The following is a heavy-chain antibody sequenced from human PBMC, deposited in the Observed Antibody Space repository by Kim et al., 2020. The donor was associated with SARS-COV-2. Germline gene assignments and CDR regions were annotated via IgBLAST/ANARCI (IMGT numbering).Heavy chain of an antibody. V-gene: IGHV3-30-3*01. CDR2: ISYDGSNK. D-gene: IGHD3-10*01. CDR3: ARAPGSRLRVVTYSYFD. J-gene: IGHJ3*02. CDR1: GFTFSNCA. Sequence: GGSLRLSCAASGFTFSNCAMHWVRQAPGKGLEWVAVISYDGSNKNYADAVKGRFTISRANSKNTLYLQMHSQRAENTALSYYARAPGSRLRVVTYSYFD.